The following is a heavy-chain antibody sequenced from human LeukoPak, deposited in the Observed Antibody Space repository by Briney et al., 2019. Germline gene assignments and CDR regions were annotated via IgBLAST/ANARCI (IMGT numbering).Heavy chain of an antibody. Sequence: GGSLRLSCATSGFIFSGYYMSWIRQAPGKGVEWVSYISGSGNDISYADSLKGRFTISRDNAKGSLYLQMNSLRAADTAVYYCGTHAGRTGSDDWGQGTLVTVSS. J-gene: IGHJ4*02. V-gene: IGHV3-11*01. D-gene: IGHD3/OR15-3a*01. CDR2: ISGSGNDI. CDR3: GTHAGRTGSDD. CDR1: GFIFSGYY.